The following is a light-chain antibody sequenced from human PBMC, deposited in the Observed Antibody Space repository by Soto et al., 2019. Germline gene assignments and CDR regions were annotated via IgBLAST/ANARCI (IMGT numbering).Light chain of an antibody. Sequence: IGLTQSPGTLSLSPGERATLSCRASQSVSSSDLAWYQHKPGQAPRLLIYSASSRATGIPDRFSGSGSGTDFTLTISSLEPEDYAVYYCQQYDNFGQGTKLEIK. J-gene: IGKJ2*01. V-gene: IGKV3-20*01. CDR3: QQYDN. CDR2: SAS. CDR1: QSVSSSD.